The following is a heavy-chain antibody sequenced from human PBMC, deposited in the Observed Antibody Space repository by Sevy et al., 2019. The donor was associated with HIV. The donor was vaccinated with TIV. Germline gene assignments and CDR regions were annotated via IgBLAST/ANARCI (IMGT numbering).Heavy chain of an antibody. CDR2: IKRDGSGK. V-gene: IGHV3-7*03. J-gene: IGHJ6*02. Sequence: GSLRLSCAASGFTFSNYWMTWVRQAPGKGLEWVANIKRDGSGKYYVDSVKGRFTISRDNAKNSLYLQMNSLRAEDTALYYCARDCNSASCLWGLDVWGQGTTVTVSS. CDR1: GFTFSNYW. D-gene: IGHD2-2*01. CDR3: ARDCNSASCLWGLDV.